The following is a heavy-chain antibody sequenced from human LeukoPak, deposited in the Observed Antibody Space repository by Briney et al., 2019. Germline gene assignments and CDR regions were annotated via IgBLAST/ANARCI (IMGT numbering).Heavy chain of an antibody. V-gene: IGHV3-13*01. CDR2: IGTAGDT. D-gene: IGHD3-10*01. J-gene: IGHJ4*02. CDR1: GLTFSSYD. Sequence: PGGSLRLSCAASGLTFSSYDMHWVRQATGKGLEWVSSIGTAGDTNYPASVKDRFTISRENAKNSLYIQINNLRPGDTAVYYCARAGMPITMVRGVIMTFCGSDDYWGEGTLVTVSS. CDR3: ARAGMPITMVRGVIMTFCGSDDY.